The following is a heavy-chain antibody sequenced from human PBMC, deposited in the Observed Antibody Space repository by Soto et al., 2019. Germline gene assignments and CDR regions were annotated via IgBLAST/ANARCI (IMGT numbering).Heavy chain of an antibody. CDR3: AKDTARVVVAANDAFDI. CDR2: ISGSGGST. CDR1: GFTFSSYA. Sequence: VGSLRLSCAASGFTFSSYAMSWVRQAPGKGLEWVSAISGSGGSTYYADSVKGRFTISRDNSKNTLYLQMNSLRAEDTAVYYCAKDTARVVVAANDAFDIWGQGTMVTVSS. J-gene: IGHJ3*02. V-gene: IGHV3-23*01. D-gene: IGHD2-15*01.